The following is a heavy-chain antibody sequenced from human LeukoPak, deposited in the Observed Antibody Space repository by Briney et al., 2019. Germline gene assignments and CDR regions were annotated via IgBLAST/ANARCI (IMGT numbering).Heavy chain of an antibody. D-gene: IGHD7-27*01. CDR3: ARLKLGYWYFDL. Sequence: PGRSLRLSCAASGFTFSSYGMHWVRQAPGKGLEWVAVISYDGSNKYYADSLKGRFAISRDNAKNSLYLHMHSLRAEDTAVYYCARLKLGYWYFDLWGRGTLVTVST. CDR1: GFTFSSYG. J-gene: IGHJ2*01. CDR2: ISYDGSNK. V-gene: IGHV3-30*03.